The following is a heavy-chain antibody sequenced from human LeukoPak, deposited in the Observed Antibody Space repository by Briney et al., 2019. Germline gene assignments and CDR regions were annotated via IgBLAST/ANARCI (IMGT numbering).Heavy chain of an antibody. J-gene: IGHJ4*02. CDR3: ARSGIAVAGSFDY. CDR1: GGSISSYY. CDR2: IYYSGST. Sequence: SETLSLTCTVSGGSISSYYWSWIRQPPGKGLEWIGYIYYSGSTNYNPSLKSRVTISVDTSKNQFSLKLSSVAAADTAVYYCARSGIAVAGSFDYWGQGTLVTVSS. D-gene: IGHD6-19*01. V-gene: IGHV4-59*01.